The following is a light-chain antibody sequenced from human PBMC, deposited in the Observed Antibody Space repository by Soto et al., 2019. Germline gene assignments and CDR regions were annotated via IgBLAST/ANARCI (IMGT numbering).Light chain of an antibody. V-gene: IGKV1-27*01. Sequence: DIQMTQSPSSLSASVGDRVTITCRASQGSSTYLAWYPQKPGKVPKLLIYAASTLQSGVPSRFSGSGSGTDVSLTISSLQTEDVATYYCQKYNSAPRTFGQGTKVE. J-gene: IGKJ1*01. CDR2: AAS. CDR1: QGSSTY. CDR3: QKYNSAPRT.